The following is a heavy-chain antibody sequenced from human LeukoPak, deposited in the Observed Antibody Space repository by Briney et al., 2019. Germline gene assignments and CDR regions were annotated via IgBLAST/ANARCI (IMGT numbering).Heavy chain of an antibody. CDR2: IYNGGII. D-gene: IGHD3-22*01. Sequence: SETLSLTCTVSGGSISSYYWSWIRQPAGKGLEWIGRIYNGGIITYNPSLKSRVTMSIDTSNNQFSLRLRFVTAADTAVYYCARDGYYYDSSGYGLDYWGQGTLVTVSS. J-gene: IGHJ4*02. CDR3: ARDGYYYDSSGYGLDY. V-gene: IGHV4-4*07. CDR1: GGSISSYY.